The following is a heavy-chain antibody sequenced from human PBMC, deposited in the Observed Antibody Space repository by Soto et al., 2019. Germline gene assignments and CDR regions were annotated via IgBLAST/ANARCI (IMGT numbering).Heavy chain of an antibody. CDR3: ARGGDIVVVPAVRNGGFDP. CDR1: GGSSSSGGYY. Sequence: SETLSLTCTVSGGSSSSGGYYWSWIRQHPGKGLEWIGYIYYSGSTYYNPSLKSRVTISVDTSKNQFSLKLSSVTAADTAVYYCARGGDIVVVPAVRNGGFDPWGQGTLVTVSS. V-gene: IGHV4-31*03. J-gene: IGHJ5*02. CDR2: IYYSGST. D-gene: IGHD2-2*01.